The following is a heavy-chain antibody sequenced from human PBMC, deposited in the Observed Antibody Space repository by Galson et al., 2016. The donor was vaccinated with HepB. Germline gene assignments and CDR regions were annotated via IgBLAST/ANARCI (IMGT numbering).Heavy chain of an antibody. CDR1: GGSVSSSNW. D-gene: IGHD6-19*01. CDR2: IYHSGST. J-gene: IGHJ4*02. CDR3: ASARGYSSGYYSGY. Sequence: SETLSLTCAVSGGSVSSSNWWSWVRQPPGKGLEWIGEIYHSGSTEYNPSLRSRVTISVDTSKNQFSLKLSSVTAADTAVYYCASARGYSSGYYSGYWGQGTLVTVSS. V-gene: IGHV4-4*02.